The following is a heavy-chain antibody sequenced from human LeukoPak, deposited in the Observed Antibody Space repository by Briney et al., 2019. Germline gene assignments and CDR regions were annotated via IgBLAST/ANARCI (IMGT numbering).Heavy chain of an antibody. Sequence: SETLSLTCAVYGGSSSGYYWSWIRQPPGKGLEWIGEINHGGSTNYNPSLKSRVTISVDTSKNQFSLKLSSVTAADTAVYYCARGGGYCSSTSCPNTNWFDPWGQGTLVTVSS. CDR2: INHGGST. J-gene: IGHJ5*02. V-gene: IGHV4-34*01. D-gene: IGHD2-2*01. CDR1: GGSSSGYY. CDR3: ARGGGYCSSTSCPNTNWFDP.